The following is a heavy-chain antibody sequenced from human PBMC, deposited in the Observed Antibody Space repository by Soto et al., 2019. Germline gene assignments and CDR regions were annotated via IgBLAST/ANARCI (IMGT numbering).Heavy chain of an antibody. CDR2: IIAMFGTA. CDR3: GVPIWGSYRPRNAAMDV. CDR1: GGTLTISSHG. V-gene: IGHV1-69*13. D-gene: IGHD3-16*02. Sequence: SVKVSCKASGGTLTISSHGISWVRQAPGQGLEWMGGIIAMFGTANYAQKFQGRVTITADESTSTAYLELSSLRSEDTAVYCCGVPIWGSYRPRNAAMDVWGQGTEVTVSS. J-gene: IGHJ6*02.